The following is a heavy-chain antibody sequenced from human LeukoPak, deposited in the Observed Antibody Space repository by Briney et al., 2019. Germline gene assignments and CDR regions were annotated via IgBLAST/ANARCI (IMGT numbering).Heavy chain of an antibody. CDR2: INHSGST. CDR1: GGSFSGYY. J-gene: IGHJ6*03. V-gene: IGHV4-34*01. D-gene: IGHD6-13*01. CDR3: AREGGSSWYSRDYYYMDV. Sequence: SETLSLTCAVYGGSFSGYYWSWIRQPPGKGLEWIGEINHSGSTNYNPSLKSRVTISVDTSKNQFSLKLTSVTAADTAVYYCAREGGSSWYSRDYYYMDVWGKGSTVTVSS.